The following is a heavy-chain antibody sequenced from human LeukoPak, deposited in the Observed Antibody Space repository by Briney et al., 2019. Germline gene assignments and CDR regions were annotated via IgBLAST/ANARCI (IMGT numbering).Heavy chain of an antibody. Sequence: SLRLSCAASGFTFDDYAMHWVRQAPGKGLEWVSGIRWNSGSIGYADSVKGRFTISRDNAKNSLYLQMNSLRAEDTSLYYCAKDRGTFGELSFFDYWGQGTLVTVSS. J-gene: IGHJ4*02. CDR3: AKDRGTFGELSFFDY. CDR1: GFTFDDYA. D-gene: IGHD3-10*01. V-gene: IGHV3-9*01. CDR2: IRWNSGSI.